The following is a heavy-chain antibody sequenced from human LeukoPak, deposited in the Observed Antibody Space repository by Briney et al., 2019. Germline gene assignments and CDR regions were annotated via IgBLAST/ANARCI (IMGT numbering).Heavy chain of an antibody. CDR2: IYYSGST. D-gene: IGHD2-8*02. CDR1: GGSISSSMYY. V-gene: IGHV4-39*01. J-gene: IGHJ5*02. Sequence: SETLSLTCTVSGGSISSSMYYWGWIRQPRGKGLEWIGSIYYSGSTYYNPSLKSRVTISVDTSKNQFSLKLSSVTAADTAVYYCARHLLVTSGNWSDPWGQGTLVTVSS. CDR3: ARHLLVTSGNWSDP.